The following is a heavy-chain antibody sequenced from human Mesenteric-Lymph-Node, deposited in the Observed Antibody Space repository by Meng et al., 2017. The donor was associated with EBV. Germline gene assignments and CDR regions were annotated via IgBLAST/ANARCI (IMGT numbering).Heavy chain of an antibody. V-gene: IGHV4-4*02. CDR1: GGSITRTTW. J-gene: IGHJ4*02. CDR3: AGASDISGYYGGLDY. Sequence: QVQLQESGPGLVKPSGTLSLTCSVSGGSITRTTWWNWVRQPPGKGLEWIGEIYHSGRTNCKPSLQSRVTMSVDKSQNHFSLKLTSVTAADTAVYYCAGASDISGYYGGLDYWGQGILVTVSS. CDR2: IYHSGRT. D-gene: IGHD3-22*01.